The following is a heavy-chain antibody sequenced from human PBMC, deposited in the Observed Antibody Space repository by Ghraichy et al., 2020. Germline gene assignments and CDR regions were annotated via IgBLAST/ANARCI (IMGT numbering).Heavy chain of an antibody. J-gene: IGHJ4*02. CDR1: GFTFSSYS. V-gene: IGHV3-21*01. D-gene: IGHD2/OR15-2a*01. Sequence: GALRLSCAASGFTFSSYSMNWVRQAPGKELEWVSSISSSSSYIYYADSVKGRFTISRDNAKNSLYLQMNSLRAEDTAVYYCARDRTGTLSFDYWGQGTLVTVSS. CDR3: ARDRTGTLSFDY. CDR2: ISSSSSYI.